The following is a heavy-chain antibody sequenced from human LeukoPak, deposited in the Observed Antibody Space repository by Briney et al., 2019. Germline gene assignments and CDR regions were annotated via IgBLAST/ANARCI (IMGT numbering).Heavy chain of an antibody. V-gene: IGHV1-46*01. CDR1: GYTFISYY. J-gene: IGHJ4*02. CDR3: ASSGMTTVTGIDY. CDR2: INPGGGST. Sequence: GASVKVSCKASGYTFISYYMHWVRQAPGQGLEWMGLINPGGGSTTYAQKFQGRVTMTRDTSTSTVYMELSSLRSEDTAVYYCASSGMTTVTGIDYWGQGTLVTVSS. D-gene: IGHD4-17*01.